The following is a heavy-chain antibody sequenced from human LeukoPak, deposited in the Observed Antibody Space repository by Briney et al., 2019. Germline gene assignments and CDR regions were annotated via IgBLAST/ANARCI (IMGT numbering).Heavy chain of an antibody. D-gene: IGHD3-10*01. CDR3: ARRNYGGNSGRYWYFDL. Sequence: KPSETLSLTCTVSGGSISSYYWNWIRQSPGKGLEWIGYIYYSGSTSYNPSLESRVTISVDTSKNQFSLKLSSVTAADTAVYYCARRNYGGNSGRYWYFDLWGRGTLVTVSS. CDR1: GGSISSYY. CDR2: IYYSGST. J-gene: IGHJ2*01. V-gene: IGHV4-59*01.